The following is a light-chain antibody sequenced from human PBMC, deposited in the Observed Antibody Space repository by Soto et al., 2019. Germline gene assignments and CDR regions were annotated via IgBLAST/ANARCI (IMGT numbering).Light chain of an antibody. CDR2: AAS. Sequence: DIQLTQSPSFLSASVGDRVTITCQASQGISSYLAWYQQKPGKAPKLLIYAASTLQSGVPSRFSGSGSGTEFTLTISSLQPEDFATYYCQQLNSYPLTFGGGTKLDIK. V-gene: IGKV1-9*01. J-gene: IGKJ4*01. CDR1: QGISSY. CDR3: QQLNSYPLT.